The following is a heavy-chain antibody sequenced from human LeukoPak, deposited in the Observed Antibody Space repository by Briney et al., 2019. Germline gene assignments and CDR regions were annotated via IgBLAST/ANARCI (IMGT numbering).Heavy chain of an antibody. CDR1: GFTFSSYV. CDR2: IWLDGSNR. Sequence: GRSVRLSCAASGFTFSSYVMHWVRQAPGKGLEWVAIIWLDGSNRYYADSVKGRFTISRDNSKNTLYLQVNSLRAEDTAEYYCARAQPTSSWTAFDIWGQGTMVTVS. V-gene: IGHV3-33*01. J-gene: IGHJ3*02. D-gene: IGHD6-13*01. CDR3: ARAQPTSSWTAFDI.